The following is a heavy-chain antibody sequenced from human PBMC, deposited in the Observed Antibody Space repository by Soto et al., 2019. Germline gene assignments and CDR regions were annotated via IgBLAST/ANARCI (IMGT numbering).Heavy chain of an antibody. J-gene: IGHJ6*03. D-gene: IGHD3-10*01. Sequence: GGSLRLSCAASGFTVSSNYMSWVRQAPGKGLEWVSVIYSGGSTYYADSVKGRFTISRDNSKNTLYLQMNSLRAEDTAVYYCAREAVFYGPDHTPYYYYYMDVWGKGTTVTVSS. CDR3: AREAVFYGPDHTPYYYYYMDV. CDR2: IYSGGST. CDR1: GFTVSSNY. V-gene: IGHV3-66*01.